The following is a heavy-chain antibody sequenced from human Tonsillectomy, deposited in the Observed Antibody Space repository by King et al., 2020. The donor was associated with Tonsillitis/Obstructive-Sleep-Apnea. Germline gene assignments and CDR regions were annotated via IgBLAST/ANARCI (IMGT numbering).Heavy chain of an antibody. V-gene: IGHV4-34*01. CDR3: ARGDRYYYDSSGYYMDY. CDR2: INHSGST. Sequence: VQLQQWGAGLLKPSEPLSLPCGVYGGSFSGYYWSWLRQPPGKGLEWIGEINHSGSTNYNPSLKSRVTISVDTSKNQFSLKLSSVTAADTAVYYCARGDRYYYDSSGYYMDYWGQGTLVTVSS. J-gene: IGHJ4*02. D-gene: IGHD3-22*01. CDR1: GGSFSGYY.